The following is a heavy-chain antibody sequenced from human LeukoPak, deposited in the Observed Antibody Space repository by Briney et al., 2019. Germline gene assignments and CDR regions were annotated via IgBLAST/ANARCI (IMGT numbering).Heavy chain of an antibody. Sequence: GGSLRLSCAASGVTFSSHGMNWVRQAPGKGLEWVSFVSIGGSLIYYAASVKGRFTISRDDAKNSLYLEMNSLTAEDTAEYYCARNKINTVTTGWYFDLWGRGTLVSVSS. CDR1: GVTFSSHG. CDR2: VSIGGSLI. D-gene: IGHD4-17*01. J-gene: IGHJ2*01. CDR3: ARNKINTVTTGWYFDL. V-gene: IGHV3-21*01.